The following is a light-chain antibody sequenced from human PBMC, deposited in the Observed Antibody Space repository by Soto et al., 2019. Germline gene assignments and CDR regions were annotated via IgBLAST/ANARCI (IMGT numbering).Light chain of an antibody. V-gene: IGKV3-20*01. Sequence: EIVLTQSPGTLSLSPGERATLSCRASQSISSSHLAWYQQNPGQAPRLLIYGASTRATGIPDRFSGSGSETDFTLTISRLEPEDFAVYYCQQFDTSPWTFGQGTKVELK. CDR1: QSISSSH. CDR3: QQFDTSPWT. J-gene: IGKJ1*01. CDR2: GAS.